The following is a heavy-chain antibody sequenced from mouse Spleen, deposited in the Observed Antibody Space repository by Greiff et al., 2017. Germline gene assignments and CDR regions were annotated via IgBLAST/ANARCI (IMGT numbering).Heavy chain of an antibody. J-gene: IGHJ1*01. CDR3: AREDGNYLYWYFDV. Sequence: DVKLQESGPGLVKPSQSLSLTCSVTGYSITSGYYWNWIRQFPGNKLEWMGYISYDGSNDYNPSLKNRISITRDTSKNQFFLKLNSVTTEDTATYYCAREDGNYLYWYFDVWGAGTTVTVSS. CDR1: GYSITSGYY. CDR2: ISYDGSN. V-gene: IGHV3-6*01. D-gene: IGHD2-1*01.